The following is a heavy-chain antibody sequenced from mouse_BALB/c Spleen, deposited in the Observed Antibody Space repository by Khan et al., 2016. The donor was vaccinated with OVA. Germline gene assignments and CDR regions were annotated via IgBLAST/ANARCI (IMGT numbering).Heavy chain of an antibody. V-gene: IGHV3-2*02. CDR1: GYSITSDYA. CDR3: ASEKFLHRCPDYVNY. CDR2: ISYSGST. Sequence: VQLQQSGPGLLKPSQSLSLTCTVTGYSITSDYAWNWIRQFPGNKLEWRAYISYSGSTTYNPSLRSRTSITRDTSKNTFFLQLSSVTTEDTATYYCASEKFLHRCPDYVNYWGQGTTLTVSS. J-gene: IGHJ2*01.